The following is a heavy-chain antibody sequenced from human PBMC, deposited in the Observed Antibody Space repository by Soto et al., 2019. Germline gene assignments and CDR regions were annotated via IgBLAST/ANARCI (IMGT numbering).Heavy chain of an antibody. J-gene: IGHJ4*02. D-gene: IGHD6-13*01. CDR1: GFTLSSYA. CDR3: ARESGAVWEQLPTGHFDY. Sequence: QVQLVESGGGVVQPGRSLRLSCAASGFTLSSYAMHWVRQAPGKGREWVAVISYDGSNKYYSDSVKGRFTISRDNSKNTLDRQMNSLRAEDTAVYYWARESGAVWEQLPTGHFDYWGQGTLVTVSS. CDR2: ISYDGSNK. V-gene: IGHV3-30-3*01.